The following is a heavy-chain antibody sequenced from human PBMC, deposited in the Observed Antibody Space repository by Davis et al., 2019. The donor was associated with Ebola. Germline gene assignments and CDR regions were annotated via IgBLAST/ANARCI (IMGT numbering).Heavy chain of an antibody. CDR2: LNPSGGST. CDR1: GYTFTSSY. Sequence: ASVTVSCQASGYTFTSSYMHCVRQPPGQGIEWMGILNPSGGSTSYAQKFQGRVTMTRDTSTSTVYMELSSLRSEDTAVYYCARFYSGSYLAFDYWGQGTLVTVSS. CDR3: ARFYSGSYLAFDY. V-gene: IGHV1-46*01. J-gene: IGHJ4*02. D-gene: IGHD1-26*01.